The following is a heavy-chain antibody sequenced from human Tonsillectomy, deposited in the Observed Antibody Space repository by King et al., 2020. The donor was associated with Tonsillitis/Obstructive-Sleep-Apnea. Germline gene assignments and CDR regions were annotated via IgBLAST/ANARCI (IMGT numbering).Heavy chain of an antibody. CDR2: IYYSGST. V-gene: IGHV4-59*01. Sequence: VQLQESGPGLVKPSETLSLTCTVSVGSISSYYWSWIRQPPGKGLEWIGYIYYSGSTNYNPSLSSRVTISVDTSKNPFSLKLSSVTAEDTAVYYCARVRSGDSKLYYFDYWGQGTLVTVSS. CDR1: VGSISSYY. CDR3: ARVRSGDSKLYYFDY. J-gene: IGHJ4*02. D-gene: IGHD2-21*02.